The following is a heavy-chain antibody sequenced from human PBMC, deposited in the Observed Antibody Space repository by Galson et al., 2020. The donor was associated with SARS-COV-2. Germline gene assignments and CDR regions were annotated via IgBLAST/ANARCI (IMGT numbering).Heavy chain of an antibody. CDR1: GYSISSGYY. V-gene: IGHV4-38-2*01. CDR3: ARGSGSLTTMIVVVITGGVFDY. J-gene: IGHJ4*02. Sequence: PSATLSLTCAVSGYSISSGYYWGWIRQPPGKGLEWIGSIYHSGSTYYNPSLKSRVTISVDTSKNQFSLKLSSVTAADTAVYYCARGSGSLTTMIVVVITGGVFDYWGQGTLVTVSS. CDR2: IYHSGST. D-gene: IGHD3-22*01.